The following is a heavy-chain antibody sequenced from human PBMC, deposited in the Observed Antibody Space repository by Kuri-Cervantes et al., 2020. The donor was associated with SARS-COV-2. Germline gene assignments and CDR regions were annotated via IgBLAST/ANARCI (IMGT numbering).Heavy chain of an antibody. D-gene: IGHD2/OR15-2a*01. Sequence: GESLKISCAASGFTFSSYSMNWVRQAPGKGLEWVANIKQDGSEKYYVDSVKGRFTISRDNSKYTLFLQMNSLRPEDTAVYYCARENIVESYYQYGMDVWGQGTTVTVSS. J-gene: IGHJ6*02. V-gene: IGHV3-7*01. CDR1: GFTFSSYS. CDR2: IKQDGSEK. CDR3: ARENIVESYYQYGMDV.